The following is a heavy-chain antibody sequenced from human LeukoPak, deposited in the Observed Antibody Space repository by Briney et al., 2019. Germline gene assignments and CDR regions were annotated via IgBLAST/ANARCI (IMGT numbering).Heavy chain of an antibody. V-gene: IGHV4-59*08. Sequence: PSETLSLTCTVSGGSISSYYWSWIRQPPGKGLEWIGYIYYSGSTNYNPSLKSRVTISVDTSKNQFSLKLSSVTAADTAVYYCARFDPGDAFDIWGQGTMVTVSS. CDR2: IYYSGST. D-gene: IGHD3-9*01. J-gene: IGHJ3*02. CDR3: ARFDPGDAFDI. CDR1: GGSISSYY.